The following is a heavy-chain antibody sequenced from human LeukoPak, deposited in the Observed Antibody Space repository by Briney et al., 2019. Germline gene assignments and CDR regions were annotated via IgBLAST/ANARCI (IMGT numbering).Heavy chain of an antibody. Sequence: GGSLRLSCAASGFIFSDYGIHWVRQAPGKGLEWVAFIRYDGSNKYYADSVKGRFTISRDNSKNTLYLQMNSLRAEDTAVYYCARHRRTGYSSSWYLFDYWGQGTLVTVSS. CDR1: GFIFSDYG. D-gene: IGHD6-13*01. CDR2: IRYDGSNK. CDR3: ARHRRTGYSSSWYLFDY. J-gene: IGHJ4*02. V-gene: IGHV3-30*02.